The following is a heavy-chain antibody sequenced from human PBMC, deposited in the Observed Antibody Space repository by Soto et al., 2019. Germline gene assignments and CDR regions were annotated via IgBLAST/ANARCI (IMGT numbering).Heavy chain of an antibody. CDR2: IWYDGSNK. CDR3: ASLGIAVAGTFDY. D-gene: IGHD6-19*01. V-gene: IGHV3-33*01. Sequence: QVQLVESGGGVVQPGRSLRLSCAASGFTFSSYGMHWVRQAPGKGLEWVAVIWYDGSNKYYADSVKGRFTISRDNSKNTLYLQMNSLRAEDTAVYYCASLGIAVAGTFDYWGQGTLVTVSS. J-gene: IGHJ4*02. CDR1: GFTFSSYG.